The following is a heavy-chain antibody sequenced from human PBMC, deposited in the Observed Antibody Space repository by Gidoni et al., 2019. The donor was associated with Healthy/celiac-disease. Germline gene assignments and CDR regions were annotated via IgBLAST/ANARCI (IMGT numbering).Heavy chain of an antibody. V-gene: IGHV2-5*01. J-gene: IGHJ4*02. CDR2: IYWNDDK. CDR3: AHGTYNWNERYFDY. D-gene: IGHD1-20*01. CDR1: GFSLSTSGVG. Sequence: QITLKESGPTLVKPTQTLTLTCTFSGFSLSTSGVGVGWIRQPPGKALEWLALIYWNDDKRYSPSLKSRLTITKDTSKNQVVLTMTNMDPVDTATYYCAHGTYNWNERYFDYWGQGTLVTVSS.